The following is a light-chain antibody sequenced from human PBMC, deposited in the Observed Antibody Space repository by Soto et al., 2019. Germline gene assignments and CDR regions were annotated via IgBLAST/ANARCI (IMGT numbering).Light chain of an antibody. CDR1: QSVRNTF. CDR2: GVF. Sequence: ETVMTQSPGTLSFSPGERATLSCRASQSVRNTFLSWYQQKPGQAPRLLIYGVFSRATGIPDRFSGSGSGTDFTLTISRLEPEDSAVYFCRQYAYSPRTFGQGTKVDI. CDR3: RQYAYSPRT. V-gene: IGKV3-20*01. J-gene: IGKJ1*01.